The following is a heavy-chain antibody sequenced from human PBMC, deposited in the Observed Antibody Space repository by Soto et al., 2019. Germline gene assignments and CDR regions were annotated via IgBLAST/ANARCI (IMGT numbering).Heavy chain of an antibody. V-gene: IGHV3-7*01. Sequence: GGSLRLSCAASGFTFSNYWMNWVRQAPGKGLEWVANVNEDGSENYFVDSAKGRFTISRDNAKNSLYLQMSSLRAEDTAVYYCARDLFDYWGQGTLVTVSS. J-gene: IGHJ4*02. CDR1: GFTFSNYW. CDR3: ARDLFDY. CDR2: VNEDGSEN.